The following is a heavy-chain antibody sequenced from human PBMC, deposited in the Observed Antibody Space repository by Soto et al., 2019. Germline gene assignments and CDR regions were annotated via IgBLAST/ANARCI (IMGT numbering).Heavy chain of an antibody. V-gene: IGHV3-30*18. D-gene: IGHD6-13*01. CDR3: AKERTIAAGGAIDD. CDR2: VSYAGSNK. CDR1: RFTFSGYG. J-gene: IGHJ4*02. Sequence: QVQLVESGGGVVQPGTSLRLSCEASRFTFSGYGMQWVRQAPGKGLEWVAVVSYAGSNKYYADSVKGRFTISRDNSKNTLFLQMNSLRAEDTAVYYCAKERTIAAGGAIDDWGQGTLVTVSS.